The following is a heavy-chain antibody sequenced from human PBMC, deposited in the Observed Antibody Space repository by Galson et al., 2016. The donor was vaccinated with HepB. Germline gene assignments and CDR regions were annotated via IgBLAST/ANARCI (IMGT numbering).Heavy chain of an antibody. J-gene: IGHJ4*02. CDR1: GFIFSSYS. CDR3: ARDPHALDF. V-gene: IGHV3-48*02. CDR2: ISRSTPTI. Sequence: SLRLSCAASGFIFSSYSMNWVRQAPEKGLEWVSYISRSTPTIYYADSVKGRFTVSRDNAKNSLYLQMDNLRDEDTAVYYCARDPHALDFWGQGTLVTVSS.